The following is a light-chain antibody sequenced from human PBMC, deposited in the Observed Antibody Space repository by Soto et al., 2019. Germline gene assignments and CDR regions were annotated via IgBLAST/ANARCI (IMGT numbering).Light chain of an antibody. V-gene: IGKV1-39*01. Sequence: IQMTQSPSTLSASLGDSVTITCRASQNIRNWLAWYQQKPGKAPKLLIYAASSLQSGVPSRFSGGGSGTDFTLTISSLQPEDFATYSCQQSYSTLITFGQGTLLEIK. CDR1: QNIRNW. CDR3: QQSYSTLIT. CDR2: AAS. J-gene: IGKJ5*01.